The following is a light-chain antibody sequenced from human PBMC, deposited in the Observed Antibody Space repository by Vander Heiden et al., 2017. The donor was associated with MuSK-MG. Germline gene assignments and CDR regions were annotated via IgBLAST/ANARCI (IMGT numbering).Light chain of an antibody. CDR2: EVS. V-gene: IGLV2-8*01. J-gene: IGLJ2*01. CDR1: SSAVGGYNY. CDR3: SSYAGSNNFDVV. Sequence: QSALTQPPSASGSPGQSVPISCPGTSSAVGGYNYVSWYKHHPGKAPNLMIYEVSKRPSGVPDRFSGSKSGNTASLTVSGLQAEDEADYYCSSYAGSNNFDVVFGGGTKLTVL.